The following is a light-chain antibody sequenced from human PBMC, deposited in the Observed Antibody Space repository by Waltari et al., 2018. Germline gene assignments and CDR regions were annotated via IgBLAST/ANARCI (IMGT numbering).Light chain of an antibody. CDR3: FTVDDNSLRL. CDR1: VLGKKF. J-gene: IGLJ2*01. CDR2: RDS. Sequence: SYELTQPSSVSVSPGQTARITCSGDVLGKKFIRWFQQKPGQAPVLLIFRDSGRPSGIPERFSGSIAGTTVTLTISGAQVEDEADYYCFTVDDNSLRLFGGGTKLTVL. V-gene: IGLV3-27*01.